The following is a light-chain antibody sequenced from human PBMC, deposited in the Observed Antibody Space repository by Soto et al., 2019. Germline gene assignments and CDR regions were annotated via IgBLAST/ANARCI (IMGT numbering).Light chain of an antibody. V-gene: IGKV4-1*01. CDR1: QSVLYSSINKNH. CDR2: WAS. J-gene: IGKJ5*01. Sequence: DIVMTQSPDSLAVSLGERATINCKSSQSVLYSSINKNHLAWYQQKPGQPPKLLIYWASTRESGVPDRFSGSGSGTDFTLTITRLEPEDSAVYFCQQYTGPPTTFGQGTDWRL. CDR3: QQYTGPPTT.